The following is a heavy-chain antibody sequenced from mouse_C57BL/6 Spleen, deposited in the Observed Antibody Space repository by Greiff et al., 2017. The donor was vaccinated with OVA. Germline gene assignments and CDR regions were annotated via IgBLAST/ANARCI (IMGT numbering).Heavy chain of an antibody. D-gene: IGHD1-1*01. J-gene: IGHJ4*01. CDR1: GFTFSSYA. CDR2: ISDGGSYT. CDR3: ARVADYYGSSYDYAMGY. V-gene: IGHV5-4*03. Sequence: DVMLVESGGGLVKPGGSLKLSCAASGFTFSSYAMSWVRQTPEKRLEWVATISDGGSYTYYPDNVKGRFTISSDTAKNNLYLQMSHLKSEDTAMYYCARVADYYGSSYDYAMGYWGQGTSVTVST.